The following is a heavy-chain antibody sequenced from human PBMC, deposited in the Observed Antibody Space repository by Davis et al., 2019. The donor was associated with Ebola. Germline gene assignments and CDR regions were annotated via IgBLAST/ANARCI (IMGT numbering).Heavy chain of an antibody. D-gene: IGHD2/OR15-2a*01. CDR2: FGTGGNT. V-gene: IGHV3-23*01. Sequence: GESLKISCATSGFIFRNYVMSWVRQAPGKGLEWVSTFGTGGNTYYADSVQGRFAIARDNSRGTLYLQLNSLEVEDSAIYYCVKDSSNIWFDIWGQGTLVTVSS. CDR1: GFIFRNYV. CDR3: VKDSSNIWFDI. J-gene: IGHJ3*02.